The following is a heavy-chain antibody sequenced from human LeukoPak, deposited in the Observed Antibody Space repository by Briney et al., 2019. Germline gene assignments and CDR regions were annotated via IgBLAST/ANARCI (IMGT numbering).Heavy chain of an antibody. CDR3: ATALVGASTEDY. CDR2: ISTTSRTI. V-gene: IGHV3-48*02. Sequence: PGGSLRLSCAASGLTFSSYGMNWVRQAPGKGLEWISYISTTSRTIYSADSVKGRFSISRDNAINSLYLQMNSLTDEDTAVYYCATALVGASTEDYWGQGTLVTVSS. CDR1: GLTFSSYG. D-gene: IGHD1-26*01. J-gene: IGHJ4*02.